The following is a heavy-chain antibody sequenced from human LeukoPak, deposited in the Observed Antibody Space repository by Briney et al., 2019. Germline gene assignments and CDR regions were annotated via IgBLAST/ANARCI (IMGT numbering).Heavy chain of an antibody. Sequence: SETLSLTCAVYGGSFSGYYWSWIRQPPGKGLEWIGEINHSGSTNYNPSLKSRVTISVDTSKNQFSLKLSSVTAADTAMYYRASQNHIAVAIDYWGQGTLVTVSS. CDR1: GGSFSGYY. CDR2: INHSGST. CDR3: ASQNHIAVAIDY. V-gene: IGHV4-34*01. J-gene: IGHJ4*02. D-gene: IGHD6-19*01.